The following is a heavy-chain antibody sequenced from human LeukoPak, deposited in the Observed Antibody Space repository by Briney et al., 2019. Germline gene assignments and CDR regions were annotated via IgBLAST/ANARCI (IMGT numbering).Heavy chain of an antibody. CDR2: IYYSGST. Sequence: PSETLSLTCTVSGGSISSSSYYWGWIRQPPGKGLEWIGSIYYSGSTYYNPSLKSRVTISVDTSKNQFSLKLSSVTAADTALYYCATYTSWYGGAFDIWGQGTMVTVSS. V-gene: IGHV4-39*01. D-gene: IGHD3-10*01. J-gene: IGHJ3*02. CDR1: GGSISSSSYY. CDR3: ATYTSWYGGAFDI.